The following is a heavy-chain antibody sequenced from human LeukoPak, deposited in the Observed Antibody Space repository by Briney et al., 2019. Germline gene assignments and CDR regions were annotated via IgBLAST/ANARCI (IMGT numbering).Heavy chain of an antibody. V-gene: IGHV3-30*04. CDR3: ATVQREYYYDSSGIMGN. Sequence: GGSLRLSCAASGFTFSSYAMHWVRQAPGKGLGWVAVISYDGSNKYYADSVKGRFTISRDNSKNTLYLQMNSLRAEDTAMYYCATVQREYYYDSSGIMGNWGQGTLVTVSS. J-gene: IGHJ4*02. CDR1: GFTFSSYA. CDR2: ISYDGSNK. D-gene: IGHD3-22*01.